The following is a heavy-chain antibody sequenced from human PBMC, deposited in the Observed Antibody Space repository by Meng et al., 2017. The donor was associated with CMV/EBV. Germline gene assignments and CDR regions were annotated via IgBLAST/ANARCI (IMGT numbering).Heavy chain of an antibody. CDR2: IYYSGST. CDR1: GGSVSSGCYY. CDR3: ARGDGNSPKGQH. Sequence: TVSGGSVSSGCYYWSWIRQPPGKGLEWIGYIYYSGSTNYNPSLTSRVPISVDTSKNQFSLQLSSVTAADTAVYYCARGDGNSPKGQHWGQGTLVTVSS. D-gene: IGHD4-23*01. J-gene: IGHJ1*01. V-gene: IGHV4-61*01.